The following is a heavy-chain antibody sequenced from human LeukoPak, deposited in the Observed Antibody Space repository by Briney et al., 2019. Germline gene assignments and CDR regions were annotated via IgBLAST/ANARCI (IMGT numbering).Heavy chain of an antibody. D-gene: IGHD6-13*01. J-gene: IGHJ6*02. V-gene: IGHV5-51*01. CDR1: ESRFTSYW. Sequence: GESRKISCKGSESRFTSYWIGWARQLPGKGLEWMELIYPGDSDTRYSPSFQGQVIISADKSISTAYLQWSSLKASDTAMYYCARLVVAAAGTKNYYYYYGMDVWGQGTTVTVSS. CDR3: ARLVVAAAGTKNYYYYYGMDV. CDR2: IYPGDSDT.